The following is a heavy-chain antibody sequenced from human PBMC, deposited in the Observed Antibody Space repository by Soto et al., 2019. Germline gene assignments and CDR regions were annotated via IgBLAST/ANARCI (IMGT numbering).Heavy chain of an antibody. J-gene: IGHJ6*02. CDR2: ISSSSSYI. V-gene: IGHV3-21*01. CDR3: ARYDSSGYYWPYYYYGMDV. D-gene: IGHD3-22*01. Sequence: EVQLVESGGGLVKPGGSLRLSCAASGFTFSTYSMNWVRQAPGKGLEWVSSISSSSSYIYYADSVKGRFTISRDNVKNSLYLQMNSLRAEETAVYYCARYDSSGYYWPYYYYGMDVWGQGTTVTVSS. CDR1: GFTFSTYS.